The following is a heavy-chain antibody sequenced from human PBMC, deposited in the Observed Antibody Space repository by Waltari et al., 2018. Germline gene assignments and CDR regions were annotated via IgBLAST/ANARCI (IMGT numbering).Heavy chain of an antibody. D-gene: IGHD3-10*01. CDR1: GGSLSGYY. J-gene: IGHJ4*02. CDR2: NNHSGST. CDR3: ARVISFDASGSYNPPFFDY. V-gene: IGHV4-34*01. Sequence: QVQLQQWGAGLLKTSETLSLTCAVYGGSLSGYYWSWFPQPPGKGLEWIGENNHSGSTDYNPSLKSRVTISLDTSKNQFSLKLRSVTAADTAVYYCARVISFDASGSYNPPFFDYWGQGTLVTVSS.